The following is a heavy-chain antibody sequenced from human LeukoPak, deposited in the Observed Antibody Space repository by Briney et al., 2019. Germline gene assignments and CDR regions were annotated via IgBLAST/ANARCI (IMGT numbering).Heavy chain of an antibody. D-gene: IGHD3-10*01. CDR2: IYYSGST. CDR1: GGSISSGGYY. V-gene: IGHV4-39*07. CDR3: ARGLLPSSGYYYYYYMDV. Sequence: PSETLSLTCTVSGGSISSGGYYWSWIRQHPGKGLEWIGSIYYSGSTYYNPSLKNRVTISGDTSKNQFSPKLSSLTAADTAVYYCARGLLPSSGYYYYYYMDVWGKGTTVTVSS. J-gene: IGHJ6*03.